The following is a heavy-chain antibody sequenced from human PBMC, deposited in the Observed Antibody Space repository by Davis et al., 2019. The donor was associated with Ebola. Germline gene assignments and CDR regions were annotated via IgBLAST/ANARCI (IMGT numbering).Heavy chain of an antibody. D-gene: IGHD3-16*01. CDR3: AREKETTFYLYYYYYMDV. J-gene: IGHJ6*03. CDR1: GGSISSYH. V-gene: IGHV4-34*09. CDR2: INHSGST. Sequence: SETLSLTCTVSGGSISSYHWSWIRQPPGKGLEWIGEINHSGSTYYNPSLKSRVTISVDTSKNQFSLKLSSVTAADTAVYYCAREKETTFYLYYYYYMDVWGKGTTVTVSS.